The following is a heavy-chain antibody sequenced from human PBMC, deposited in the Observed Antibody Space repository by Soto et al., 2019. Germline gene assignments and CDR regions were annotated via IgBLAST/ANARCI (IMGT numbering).Heavy chain of an antibody. CDR1: GYTLTELS. Sequence: ASVKVSCKVSGYTLTELSMHWVRQAPGKGLEWMGGFDPEDGETIYAQKFQGRVTMTEDTSTDTAYMELSSLRSEDTAVYYCATYPGSSWIYHWEWFDPWGQGTLVTVSS. D-gene: IGHD6-13*01. V-gene: IGHV1-24*01. CDR3: ATYPGSSWIYHWEWFDP. J-gene: IGHJ5*02. CDR2: FDPEDGET.